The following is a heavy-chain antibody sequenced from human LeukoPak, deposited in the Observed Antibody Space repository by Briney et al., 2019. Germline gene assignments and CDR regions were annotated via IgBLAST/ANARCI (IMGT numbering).Heavy chain of an antibody. Sequence: SETLSLTCTVSGGSISRYYWSWIRGPPGKGREGIGYMYNSGITNYNPSLRSQVTISVDTSKNQFSLRFRSVTAADTAVYYCARHGDSSRGWYFDYWGQGTLVTVSS. CDR2: MYNSGIT. D-gene: IGHD6-19*01. J-gene: IGHJ4*02. V-gene: IGHV4-59*08. CDR3: ARHGDSSRGWYFDY. CDR1: GGSISRYY.